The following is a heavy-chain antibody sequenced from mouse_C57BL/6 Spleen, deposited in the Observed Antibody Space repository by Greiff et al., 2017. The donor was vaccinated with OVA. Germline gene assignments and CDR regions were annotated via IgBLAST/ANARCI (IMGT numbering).Heavy chain of an antibody. CDR1: GYAFSSSW. J-gene: IGHJ4*01. D-gene: IGHD1-1*01. Sequence: VKLMESGPELVKPGASVKISCKASGYAFSSSWMNWVKQRPGKGLEWIGRIYPGDGDTNYNGKFKGKATLTADKSSSTAYMQLSSLTSEDSAVYFCASSTVVATDYAMDYWGQGTSVTVSS. V-gene: IGHV1-82*01. CDR2: IYPGDGDT. CDR3: ASSTVVATDYAMDY.